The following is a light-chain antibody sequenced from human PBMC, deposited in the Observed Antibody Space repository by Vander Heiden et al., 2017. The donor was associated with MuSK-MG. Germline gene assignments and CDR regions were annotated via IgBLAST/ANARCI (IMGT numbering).Light chain of an antibody. CDR2: EVS. CDR3: RQFKKVEDT. J-gene: IGKJ2*01. Sequence: EIVMTQTPLSLSVTPGQPASISCKSSQSLVHSGDGKTYLYWYLQKPGQPPQLLIYEVSNRVSGVPDRFSGSGSGTDSTLKISRVEAEDVGVYHCRQFKKVEDTFGQGTKLEIK. CDR1: QSLVHSGDGKTY. V-gene: IGKV2D-29*01.